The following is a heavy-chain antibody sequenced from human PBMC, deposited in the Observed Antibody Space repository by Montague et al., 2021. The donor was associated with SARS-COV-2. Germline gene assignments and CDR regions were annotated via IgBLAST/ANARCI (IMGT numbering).Heavy chain of an antibody. J-gene: IGHJ4*02. CDR3: ARPNYSGSWYVDY. V-gene: IGHV4-39*01. CDR2: TYYSGST. CDR1: GGSISSSSYY. D-gene: IGHD6-13*01. Sequence: SETLSLTCTVSGGSISSSSYYWGWIRQPPGKGLEWIGSTYYSGSTYYNPSLKSRVTISVDTSKNQFSLKLSSVTAADTAGYYCARPNYSGSWYVDYWGQGTLVTVSS.